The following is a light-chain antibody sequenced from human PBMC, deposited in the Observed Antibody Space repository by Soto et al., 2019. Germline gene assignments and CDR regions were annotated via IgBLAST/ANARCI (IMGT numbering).Light chain of an antibody. CDR3: QQYNNWPLT. CDR1: QSVSSN. CDR2: GAS. Sequence: EIVSSHIPTTLSFSPVERDTLSCRASQSVSSNLAWYQQKPGQAPRLLIYGASTRATGIPARVSGSGSGTEFTLTISSLQPQDFAVYYCQQYNNWPLTFGGGTKVDIK. V-gene: IGKV3-15*01. J-gene: IGKJ4*01.